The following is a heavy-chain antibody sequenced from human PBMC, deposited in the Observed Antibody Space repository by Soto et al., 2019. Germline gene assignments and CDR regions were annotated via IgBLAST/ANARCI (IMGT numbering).Heavy chain of an antibody. CDR2: IYWDDDK. CDR3: AHIQPLLWFGESAGAFDI. Sequence: SGPTLVNPTQTLTLTCTFSGFSLSTSGVGVGWIRQPPGKALEWLALIYWDDDKRYSPSLKSRLTITKDTSKNQVVLTMTNMDPVDTATYYCAHIQPLLWFGESAGAFDIWGQGTMVTVSS. D-gene: IGHD3-10*01. V-gene: IGHV2-5*02. CDR1: GFSLSTSGVG. J-gene: IGHJ3*02.